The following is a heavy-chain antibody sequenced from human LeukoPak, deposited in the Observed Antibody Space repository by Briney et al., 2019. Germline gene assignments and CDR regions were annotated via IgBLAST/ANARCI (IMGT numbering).Heavy chain of an antibody. J-gene: IGHJ5*02. D-gene: IGHD6-13*01. Sequence: SETLSLTCTVSGGSISSSSYYWGWIRQPPGKGLEWIGSIYYSGSTYYNPSLKSRVTISVDTSKNQFSLKLSSVTAADTAVYYCARTAVQHSIAAAGNWFDPWGQGTLVTVSS. CDR1: GGSISSSSYY. V-gene: IGHV4-39*07. CDR2: IYYSGST. CDR3: ARTAVQHSIAAAGNWFDP.